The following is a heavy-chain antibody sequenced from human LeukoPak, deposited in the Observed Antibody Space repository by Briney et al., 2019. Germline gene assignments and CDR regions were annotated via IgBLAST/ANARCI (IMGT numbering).Heavy chain of an antibody. CDR1: GFTFSSYS. J-gene: IGHJ3*02. Sequence: GGSLRLSCAASGFTFSSYSMNWVRQAPGKGLEWVSYISSSSTIYYADSVKGRFTISRDNAKNSLYLQMNSLRAEDTAVYYCARDLGFYGDYGIRDAFDIWGQGTMVTVSS. CDR3: ARDLGFYGDYGIRDAFDI. D-gene: IGHD4-17*01. CDR2: ISSSSTI. V-gene: IGHV3-48*01.